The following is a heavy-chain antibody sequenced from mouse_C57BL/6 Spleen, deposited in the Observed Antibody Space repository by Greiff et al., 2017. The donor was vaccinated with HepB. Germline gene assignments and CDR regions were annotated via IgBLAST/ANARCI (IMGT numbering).Heavy chain of an antibody. CDR3: ALYYYGRTYAMDY. J-gene: IGHJ4*01. V-gene: IGHV1-50*01. Sequence: VQLQQPGAELVKPGASVKLSCKASGYTFTSYWMQWVKQRPGEGLEWIGEIDPSDSYTNYNQKFKGKATLTVDTSSSPAYMQLSSLTSEDSAVYYCALYYYGRTYAMDYWGQGTSFTGSS. CDR2: IDPSDSYT. D-gene: IGHD1-1*01. CDR1: GYTFTSYW.